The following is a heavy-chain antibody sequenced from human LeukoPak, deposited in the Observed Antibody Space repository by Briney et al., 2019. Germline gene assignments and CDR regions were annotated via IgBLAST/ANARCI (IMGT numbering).Heavy chain of an antibody. CDR3: AKTFITMIVVVIPTAFDY. CDR2: ISGSGGST. CDR1: GFTFSSYA. D-gene: IGHD3-22*01. Sequence: GGSLRLYCAASGFTFSSYAMSWVRQAPGKGLEWVSAISGSGGSTYYADSVKGRFTISRDNSKNTLYLQMNSLRAEDTAVYYCAKTFITMIVVVIPTAFDYWGQGTLVTVSS. V-gene: IGHV3-23*01. J-gene: IGHJ4*02.